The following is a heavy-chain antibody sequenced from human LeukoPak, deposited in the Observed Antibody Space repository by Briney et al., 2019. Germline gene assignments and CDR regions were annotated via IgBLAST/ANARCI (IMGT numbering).Heavy chain of an antibody. CDR3: AREVSARGDYFDY. J-gene: IGHJ4*02. D-gene: IGHD5/OR15-5a*01. CDR2: ISSDGSST. Sequence: GGSLRLSCAASGFTFSSYWMHWVRQAPGKGLVWVSRISSDGSSTSYADSVKGRFTISRDNAKNTLYLQMNSLRAEDTAVYYCAREVSARGDYFDYWGQGTLVTVSS. V-gene: IGHV3-74*01. CDR1: GFTFSSYW.